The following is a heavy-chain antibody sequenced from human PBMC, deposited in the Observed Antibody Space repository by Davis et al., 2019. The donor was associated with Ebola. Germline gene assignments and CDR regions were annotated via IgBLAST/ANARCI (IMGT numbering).Heavy chain of an antibody. D-gene: IGHD2-2*01. CDR1: GGSFSGYY. V-gene: IGHV4-34*01. Sequence: MPSETLSLTCAVYGGSFSGYYWSWIRQPPGKGLEWIGEINHSGSTNYNPSLKSRVTISVDTSKNQFSLKLSSVTAADTAVYYCARGPSTKGFDYWGQGTRVTVSS. CDR2: INHSGST. J-gene: IGHJ4*02. CDR3: ARGPSTKGFDY.